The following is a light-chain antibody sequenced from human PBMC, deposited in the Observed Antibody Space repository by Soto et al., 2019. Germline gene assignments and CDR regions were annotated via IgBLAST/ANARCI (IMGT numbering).Light chain of an antibody. J-gene: IGKJ5*01. CDR3: QQRNIWPPVT. V-gene: IGKV3D-20*02. Sequence: EIVLTQSPGTLSLSPWERATLSCRASQSVSSSYLAWYQQKPGQAPRLLIYGASSRATGIPDRFSGSGSGTDFTLTISSLEPEDSAIYYCQQRNIWPPVTFGQGTRLEI. CDR1: QSVSSSY. CDR2: GAS.